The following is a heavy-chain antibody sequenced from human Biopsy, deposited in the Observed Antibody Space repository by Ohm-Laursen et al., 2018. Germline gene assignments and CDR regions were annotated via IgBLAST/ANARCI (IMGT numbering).Heavy chain of an antibody. V-gene: IGHV3-30*18. D-gene: IGHD3-10*01. CDR3: AKDLVVRGVGDHGMDV. CDR1: GFTFSSFG. J-gene: IGHJ6*02. Sequence: SLRPSCAASGFTFSSFGMHWVRQAPGKGLESVAVISYDGSNKYEADSVKGRFTISRDNSKNTMSLQMNSLRTEDTAVYYCAKDLVVRGVGDHGMDVWGQGTTVTVSS. CDR2: ISYDGSNK.